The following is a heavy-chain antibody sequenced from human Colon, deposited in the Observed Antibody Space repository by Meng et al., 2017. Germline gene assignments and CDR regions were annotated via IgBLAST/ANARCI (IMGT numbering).Heavy chain of an antibody. D-gene: IGHD4-11*01. V-gene: IGHV3-72*01. Sequence: GESLKISCAVSGFTFSDHYMDWVRQAPGKGLEWVGRTRNKANSYTTEYAASVKGRFTISRDDSKNSLYLHMNSLKTEDTAVYYCVRVRQYSFDYWGRGTLVTVSS. J-gene: IGHJ4*02. CDR3: VRVRQYSFDY. CDR1: GFTFSDHY. CDR2: TRNKANSYTT.